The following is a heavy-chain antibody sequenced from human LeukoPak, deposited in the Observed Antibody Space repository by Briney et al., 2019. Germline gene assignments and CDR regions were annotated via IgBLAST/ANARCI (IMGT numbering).Heavy chain of an antibody. D-gene: IGHD3-10*01. Sequence: SETLSLTCTVSGGSISSYYWSWIRQPPGKGLEWIGYIYHSGSTYYNPSLKSRVTISVDRSKNQFSLKLSSVTAADTAVYYCARAQLGKTFDYWGQGTLVTVSS. V-gene: IGHV4-59*12. CDR2: IYHSGST. J-gene: IGHJ4*02. CDR3: ARAQLGKTFDY. CDR1: GGSISSYY.